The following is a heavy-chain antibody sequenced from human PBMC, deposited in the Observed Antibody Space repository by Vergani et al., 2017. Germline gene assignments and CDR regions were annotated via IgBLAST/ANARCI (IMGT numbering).Heavy chain of an antibody. CDR1: GFPFSGSY. J-gene: IGHJ6*02. D-gene: IGHD2-15*01. CDR2: ISGSGGST. CDR3: AKARDPNCKGGNCYSYYYGLDL. V-gene: IGHV3-23*04. Sequence: EVQLVESGGGLLKPGESLRLSCAVSGFPFSGSYMTWVRQAPGKGLEWVSAISGSGGSTYYADSVKGRFTISRDNSKDTLYLQMNSLRVEDTAIYYCAKARDPNCKGGNCYSYYYGLDLWGQGTTVTVSS.